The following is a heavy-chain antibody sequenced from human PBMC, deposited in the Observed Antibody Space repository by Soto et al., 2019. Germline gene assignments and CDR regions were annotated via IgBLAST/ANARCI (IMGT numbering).Heavy chain of an antibody. CDR1: GGSINRGGYY. J-gene: IGHJ5*02. V-gene: IGHV4-31*02. D-gene: IGHD6-13*01. Sequence: QVQLQESGPGLVKPSETLSLTCNVSGGSINRGGYYWTWIRQHPERGLEWIGSIYSSGGAYYNPSLKSRVTILVDASKNQFSPKLSSLTAADTAVYFCAREGYSSPVGRNGFDPWGQGNLVTVSS. CDR2: IYSSGGA. CDR3: AREGYSSPVGRNGFDP.